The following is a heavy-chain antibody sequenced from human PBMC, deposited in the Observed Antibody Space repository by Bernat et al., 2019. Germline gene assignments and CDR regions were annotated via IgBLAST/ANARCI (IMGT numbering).Heavy chain of an antibody. CDR2: ISSTSRYI. D-gene: IGHD5-24*01. CDR1: GFTFSGYS. V-gene: IGHV3-21*01. J-gene: IGHJ4*02. CDR3: ARSPSDGYVTETYYFDC. Sequence: EVQLVESGGGLVKPGGSLRPSCAASGFTFSGYSLNWVRQAPGEGLGWVSFISSTSRYIYYADSVKGRFTISRDNAKNSLYLQMNSLRAEDTAVYYCARSPSDGYVTETYYFDCWGQGILVTVSS.